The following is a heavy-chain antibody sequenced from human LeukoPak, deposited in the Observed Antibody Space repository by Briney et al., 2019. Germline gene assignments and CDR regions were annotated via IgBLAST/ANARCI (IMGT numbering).Heavy chain of an antibody. J-gene: IGHJ3*02. CDR3: ARDPGVAVALWAFDI. D-gene: IGHD6-19*01. Sequence: ASVKVSCKASGGTFSSYAISWVRQAPGQGLEWMGTIIPIFGTANYAQKFQGRVTITTDESTSTAYMELSSLRSEDTAVYYCARDPGVAVALWAFDIWGQGKMVTVSS. CDR1: GGTFSSYA. V-gene: IGHV1-69*05. CDR2: IIPIFGTA.